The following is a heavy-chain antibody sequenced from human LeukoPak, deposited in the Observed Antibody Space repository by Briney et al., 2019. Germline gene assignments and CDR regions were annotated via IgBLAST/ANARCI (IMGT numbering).Heavy chain of an antibody. CDR1: GGSISSSSYY. Sequence: SETLSLTCTVSGGSISSSSYYWGWIRQPPGKGLEWIGSIYYSGSTYYNPSLKSRVTIPVDTSKNQFSLKLSSVTAADTAVYYCARDRRRKAEFGELSPLYYFDYWGQGTLVTVSS. J-gene: IGHJ4*02. D-gene: IGHD3-10*01. V-gene: IGHV4-39*07. CDR3: ARDRRRKAEFGELSPLYYFDY. CDR2: IYYSGST.